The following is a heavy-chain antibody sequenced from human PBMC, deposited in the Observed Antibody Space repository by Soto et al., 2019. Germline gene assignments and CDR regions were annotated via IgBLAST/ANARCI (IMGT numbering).Heavy chain of an antibody. J-gene: IGHJ4*02. V-gene: IGHV3-9*01. CDR3: AKDTGAAVTTGRSSFDY. CDR1: GFTFDDYA. Sequence: GGSLRLSCAASGFTFDDYAMHWVRQAPGKGLEWVSGISWNSGSIGYADSVKGRFTISRDNAKNSLYLQMNSLRAEDTALYYCAKDTGAAVTTGRSSFDYWGPGTLVTVSS. D-gene: IGHD4-17*01. CDR2: ISWNSGSI.